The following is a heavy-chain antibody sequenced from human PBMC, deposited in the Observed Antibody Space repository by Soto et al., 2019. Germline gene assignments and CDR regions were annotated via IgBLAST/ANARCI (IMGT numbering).Heavy chain of an antibody. Sequence: QVQLVQSGAEVKKPGSSVKVSCKASGGTFSSYTISWVRQAPGQGLEWMGRIIPILGIANYAQKFQGRVTITADKSTSTAYMELSSLRSEDTAVYYCARPTQSSGYIWGSYVNWGQGTLVTVSS. J-gene: IGHJ4*02. CDR2: IIPILGIA. V-gene: IGHV1-69*02. CDR1: GGTFSSYT. CDR3: ARPTQSSGYIWGSYVN. D-gene: IGHD3-16*01.